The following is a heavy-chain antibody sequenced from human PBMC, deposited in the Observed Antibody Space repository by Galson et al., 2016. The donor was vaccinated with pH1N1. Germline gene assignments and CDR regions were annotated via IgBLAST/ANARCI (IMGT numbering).Heavy chain of an antibody. CDR2: ISWNSGSI. CDR3: AEDHGGSYYVPDAFDF. J-gene: IGHJ3*01. D-gene: IGHD1-26*01. V-gene: IGHV3-9*01. CDR1: GFTFDDYA. Sequence: SLRLSCAASGFTFDDYAMHWVRQAPGKGLEWVSGISWNSGSIGYADSVKGRFTISRDNAKNSLYLQMNSLRAEDTALYYCAEDHGGSYYVPDAFDFWGQGTMVTVSS.